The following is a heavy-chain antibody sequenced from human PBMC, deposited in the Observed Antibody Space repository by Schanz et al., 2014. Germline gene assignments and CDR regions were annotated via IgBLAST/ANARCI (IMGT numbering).Heavy chain of an antibody. CDR3: ARDIQYHYDTSGPVGAFDI. CDR1: GYSFSAYY. V-gene: IGHV1-69*09. Sequence: QVQLVQSGAELKNPGASVKVSCKASGYSFSAYYIHWMRQAPGQGLEWMGKIIPILGMENYAQKFQGRVTITADISTSTAYMDLSSLRSDDTAVYYCARDIQYHYDTSGPVGAFDIWGQGTVVTVSS. CDR2: IIPILGME. D-gene: IGHD3-22*01. J-gene: IGHJ3*02.